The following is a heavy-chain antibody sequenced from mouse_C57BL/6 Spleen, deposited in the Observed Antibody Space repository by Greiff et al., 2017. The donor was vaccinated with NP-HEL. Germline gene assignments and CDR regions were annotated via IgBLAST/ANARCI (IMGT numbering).Heavy chain of an antibody. Sequence: EVKLMESGGGLVQPKGSLKLSCAASGFSFNTYAMNWVRQAPGKGLEWVARIRSKSNNYATYYADSVKDRFTISRDDSESMLYLQMNNLKTEDTAMYYCVRSNSLYYYGSLYAMDYWGQGTSVTVSS. V-gene: IGHV10-1*01. J-gene: IGHJ4*01. CDR2: IRSKSNNYAT. D-gene: IGHD1-1*01. CDR3: VRSNSLYYYGSLYAMDY. CDR1: GFSFNTYA.